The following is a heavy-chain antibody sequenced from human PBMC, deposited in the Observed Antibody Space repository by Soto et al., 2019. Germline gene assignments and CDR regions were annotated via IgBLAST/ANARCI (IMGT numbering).Heavy chain of an antibody. CDR2: INWNGGST. Sequence: GGSLRLSCAASGFTFDDYGMSWVRQAPGKGLEWVSGINWNGGSTGYADSVKGRFTISRDNAKNSLYLQMNRLRAEDTALYHCARVDTLGYCSGGSCYSGPDAFDIWGQGTMVTVSS. CDR1: GFTFDDYG. J-gene: IGHJ3*02. V-gene: IGHV3-20*01. D-gene: IGHD2-15*01. CDR3: ARVDTLGYCSGGSCYSGPDAFDI.